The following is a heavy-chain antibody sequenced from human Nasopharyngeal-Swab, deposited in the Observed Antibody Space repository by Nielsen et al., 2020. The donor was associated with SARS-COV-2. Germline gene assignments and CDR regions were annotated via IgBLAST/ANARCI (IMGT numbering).Heavy chain of an antibody. CDR2: ISGSGGST. CDR3: ASMGEVGATPTFDY. Sequence: GESLKISCAVSGFTFSSYWMSWVRQAPGKGLEWVSAISGSGGSTYYADSVKGRFTISRDNSKNTLYLQMNSLRAEDTAVYYCASMGEVGATPTFDYWGQGTLVTVSS. CDR1: GFTFSSYW. V-gene: IGHV3-23*01. J-gene: IGHJ4*02. D-gene: IGHD1-26*01.